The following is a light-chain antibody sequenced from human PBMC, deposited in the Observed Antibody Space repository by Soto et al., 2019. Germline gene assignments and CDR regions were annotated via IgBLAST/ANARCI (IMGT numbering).Light chain of an antibody. V-gene: IGLV2-23*01. CDR1: SSDVGSYNL. CDR3: CSYAGSSPYV. Sequence: QSALTQPASVSGSPGQSITISCTGTSSDVGSYNLVSWYQQHPGKAPKLMIYEGSKRPSGVSNRFSGSKSGNTASLTISGLQAEDDAYYYCCSYAGSSPYVFGTGTKLTVL. J-gene: IGLJ1*01. CDR2: EGS.